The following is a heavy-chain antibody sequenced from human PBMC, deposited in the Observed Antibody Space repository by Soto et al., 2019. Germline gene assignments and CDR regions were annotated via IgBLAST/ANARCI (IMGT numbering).Heavy chain of an antibody. V-gene: IGHV4-34*01. D-gene: IGHD3-16*01. CDR2: INHSGST. J-gene: IGHJ4*02. Sequence: PSETLSLTCAVYGGSFNGYYWSWIRQPPGKGLEWIGEINHSGSTNYNPSLKSRVTISVDTSKNQFSLKLSSVTAADTAVYYCARAEVRSIDYWGQGTLVTVSS. CDR1: GGSFNGYY. CDR3: ARAEVRSIDY.